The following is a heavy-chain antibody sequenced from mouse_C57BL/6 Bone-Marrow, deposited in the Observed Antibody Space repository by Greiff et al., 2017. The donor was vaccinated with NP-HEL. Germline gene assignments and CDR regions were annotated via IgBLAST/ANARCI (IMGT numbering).Heavy chain of an antibody. V-gene: IGHV1-55*01. D-gene: IGHD1-1*01. CDR3: ARRGYGSSFYAMYY. CDR1: GYTFTSYW. J-gene: IGHJ4*01. CDR2: IYPGSGST. Sequence: QVQLQQPGAELVKPGASVKMSCKASGYTFTSYWITWVKQRPGQGLAWIGDIYPGSGSTNYNEKFKSKATLTVDTSSSTAYMQLSSLTSEDSAVYYCARRGYGSSFYAMYYWGQGTSVTVSS.